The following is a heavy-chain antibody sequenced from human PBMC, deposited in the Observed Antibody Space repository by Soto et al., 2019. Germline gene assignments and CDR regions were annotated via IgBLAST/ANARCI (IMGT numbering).Heavy chain of an antibody. D-gene: IGHD6-19*01. CDR3: AKGPEIAVAEIY. CDR2: ISGSGGST. V-gene: IGHV3-23*01. J-gene: IGHJ4*02. Sequence: GGSLRLSCAASGFTFSSYAMSWVRQAPGKGLEWVSAISGSGGSTYYADSVKGRFTISRDNSKNTLYLQMSSLRAEDTAVYYCAKGPEIAVAEIYWGQGTLVTVSS. CDR1: GFTFSSYA.